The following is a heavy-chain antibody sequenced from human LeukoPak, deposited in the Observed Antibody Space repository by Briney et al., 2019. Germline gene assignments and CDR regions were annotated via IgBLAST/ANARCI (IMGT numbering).Heavy chain of an antibody. CDR1: GYTFTNYG. Sequence: ASVKVSCKASGYTFTNYGISWVRQAPGQGLEWMGWISTNSDIRTYAQTLQGRFTMTTDTATTTAYMELNNLTFDDTAVYYCAREDAMNNCFDPWGQGTPVTISS. V-gene: IGHV1-18*01. CDR3: AREDAMNNCFDP. J-gene: IGHJ5*02. CDR2: ISTNSDIR.